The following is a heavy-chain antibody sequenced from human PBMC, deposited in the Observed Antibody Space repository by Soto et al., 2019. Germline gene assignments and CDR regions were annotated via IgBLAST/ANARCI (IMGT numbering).Heavy chain of an antibody. V-gene: IGHV4-59*08. Sequence: SETLSLTCTVSCCSISSYYWSWIRQPPGKGLEWIGYIYYSGSTNYNPSLKSRVTISVDTSKNQFSLKLSSVTAADTAVYYCARHVSAAGTEWFDPWGQGTLVTVS. CDR1: CCSISSYY. CDR3: ARHVSAAGTEWFDP. D-gene: IGHD6-13*01. CDR2: IYYSGST. J-gene: IGHJ5*02.